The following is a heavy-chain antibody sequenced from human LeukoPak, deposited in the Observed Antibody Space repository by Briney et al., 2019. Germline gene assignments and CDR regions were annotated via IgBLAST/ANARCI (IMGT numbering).Heavy chain of an antibody. CDR1: GGSISSYY. CDR3: ARDRSYYDSSGYYDYYYYYGMDV. D-gene: IGHD3-22*01. CDR2: IYYSGST. V-gene: IGHV4-59*01. J-gene: IGHJ6*02. Sequence: PSETLSLTCTVPGGSISSYYWSWIRQPPGKGLEWIGYIYYSGSTNYNPSLKSRVTISVDTSKNQFSLKLSSVTAADTAVYYCARDRSYYDSSGYYDYYYYYGMDVWGQGTTVTVSS.